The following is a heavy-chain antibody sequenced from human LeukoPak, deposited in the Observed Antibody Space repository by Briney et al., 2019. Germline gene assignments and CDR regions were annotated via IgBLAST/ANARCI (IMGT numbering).Heavy chain of an antibody. CDR2: ISSSSIYI. D-gene: IGHD1-26*01. J-gene: IGHJ6*03. CDR3: ARDPYSGNYGNYYYYYMDV. Sequence: SGGSLRLSCAASGFTLSAHGMNWVRQAPGKGLEWVSSISSSSIYIFYADSVKGRFTISRDNAKNSLYLQMNSLGPEDTAVYYCARDPYSGNYGNYYYYYMDVWGKGTTVTISS. V-gene: IGHV3-21*01. CDR1: GFTLSAHG.